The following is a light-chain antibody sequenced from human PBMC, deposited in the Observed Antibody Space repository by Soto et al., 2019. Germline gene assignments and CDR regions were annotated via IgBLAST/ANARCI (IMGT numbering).Light chain of an antibody. CDR1: SSDVGGYNY. V-gene: IGLV2-14*01. Sequence: QSALTQPASVSGSPGQSITISCTGTSSDVGGYNYVSWYQQHPGKAPKLMIYDVSNRPSGVSNRFSGSKSGNTASLTISGLQAEDDADYHSCSYTSSSTVVFGGGTKLTVL. CDR3: CSYTSSSTVV. J-gene: IGLJ2*01. CDR2: DVS.